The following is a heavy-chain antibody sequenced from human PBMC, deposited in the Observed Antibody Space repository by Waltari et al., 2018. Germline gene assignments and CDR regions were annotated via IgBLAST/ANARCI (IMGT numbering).Heavy chain of an antibody. CDR3: ARNRKIIAAGWGRDLDY. CDR1: GFSFRNYE. J-gene: IGHJ4*02. CDR2: TTSSGSST. D-gene: IGHD6-13*01. Sequence: EVQLVESGGGLVQHGGSVRLSCEASGFSFRNYEMSWVRQAPGKGLEWLSYTTSSGSSTQYANSVRGRFTISRDNAKNSLYLQLNNLGAEDTAVYYCARNRKIIAAGWGRDLDYWGQGTLVIVSS. V-gene: IGHV3-48*03.